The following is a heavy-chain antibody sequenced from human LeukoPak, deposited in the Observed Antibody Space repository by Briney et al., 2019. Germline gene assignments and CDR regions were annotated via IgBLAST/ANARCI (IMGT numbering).Heavy chain of an antibody. Sequence: PGGSLRLSCAASGFTFSSYAMNWVRQAPGKGLEWVSGISADGATEYADSVKGRFTISRDNSRNTLYLQMNSLRAEDTAVYYCAKERVVPAAMDLDYWGQGTLVTVSS. J-gene: IGHJ4*02. D-gene: IGHD2-2*01. CDR3: AKERVVPAAMDLDY. CDR2: ISADGAT. CDR1: GFTFSSYA. V-gene: IGHV3-23*01.